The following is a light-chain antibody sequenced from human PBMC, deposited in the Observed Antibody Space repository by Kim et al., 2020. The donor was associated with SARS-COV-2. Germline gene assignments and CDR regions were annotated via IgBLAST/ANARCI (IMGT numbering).Light chain of an antibody. CDR2: QDS. J-gene: IGLJ2*01. V-gene: IGLV3-1*01. CDR3: QAWNSSTVV. CDR1: EMGDKY. Sequence: GSPEQTAGTTSLGDEMGDKYACWYQQNPGQSPVLVIYQDSKWPSGFPDRFSGSDFGNTGTLSIRETQAMDEADYYCQAWNSSTVVFGGGTRLTVL.